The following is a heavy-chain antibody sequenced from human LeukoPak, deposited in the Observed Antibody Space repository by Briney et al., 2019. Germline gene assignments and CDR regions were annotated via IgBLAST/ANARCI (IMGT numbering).Heavy chain of an antibody. CDR2: INHSGST. V-gene: IGHV4-34*01. D-gene: IGHD3-22*01. CDR1: GGSFSGYY. J-gene: IGHJ4*02. Sequence: SETLSLTCAVYGGSFSGYYWSWIRQPPGKGLEWIGEINHSGSTNYNPSLKSRVTISVDTSKNQISLKLSSVTAADTAVYYCARGALFYYDSSGYYDTSVFDYWGQGTLVTVSS. CDR3: ARGALFYYDSSGYYDTSVFDY.